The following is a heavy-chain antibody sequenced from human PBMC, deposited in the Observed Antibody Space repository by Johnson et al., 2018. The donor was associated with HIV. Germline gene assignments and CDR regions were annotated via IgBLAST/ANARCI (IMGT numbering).Heavy chain of an antibody. CDR2: IWYDGSNK. Sequence: VQVVESWGGVVRPGGSLRLSCAASGFTFRSYAMHWVRQAPGKGLEWVAVIWYDGSNKYYADSVKGRFTISRDNSKNSLYLQMNNLRAGDTAVYYCATGNYYGSGSYAGYSAPFDIWGQGTMVTVSS. CDR3: ATGNYYGSGSYAGYSAPFDI. CDR1: GFTFRSYA. D-gene: IGHD3-10*01. J-gene: IGHJ3*02. V-gene: IGHV3-33*08.